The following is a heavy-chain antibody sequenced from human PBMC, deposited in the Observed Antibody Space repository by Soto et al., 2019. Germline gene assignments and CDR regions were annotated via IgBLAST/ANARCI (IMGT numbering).Heavy chain of an antibody. CDR1: GFTFSSYA. Sequence: PGGSLRLSCAASGFTFSSYAMSWVRQAPGKGLEWVSAISGSGGSTYYADSVKGRFTISRDNSKNTLYLQMNSLRPEDTALYYCAKANNWYPNFDYWGQGALVTVSS. D-gene: IGHD1-1*01. CDR2: ISGSGGST. CDR3: AKANNWYPNFDY. V-gene: IGHV3-23*01. J-gene: IGHJ4*02.